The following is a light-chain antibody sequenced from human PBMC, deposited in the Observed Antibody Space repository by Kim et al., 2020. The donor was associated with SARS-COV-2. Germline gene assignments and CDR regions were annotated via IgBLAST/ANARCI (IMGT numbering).Light chain of an antibody. CDR2: EDT. J-gene: IGLJ2*01. V-gene: IGLV2-18*02. CDR1: CDNVGSYNR. CDR3: SSYTGSSVV. Sequence: PGRAATISCTGTCDNVGSYNRVSWYQQPPGTAPKVMIYEDTNRPSGVPDRCSGSKSGNSASLTSSGLQAEDEADYYCSSYTGSSVVFGGGTQLTVL.